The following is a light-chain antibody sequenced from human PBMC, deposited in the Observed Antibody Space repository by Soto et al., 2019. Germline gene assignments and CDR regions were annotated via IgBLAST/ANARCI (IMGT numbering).Light chain of an antibody. J-gene: IGLJ2*01. CDR2: DDS. CDR1: NIGGKS. V-gene: IGLV3-21*02. CDR3: QVWDSSREHVV. Sequence: SYDLTQPPSVSVAPGQTARITCGGNNIGGKSVHWYQQKPGQAPALVVYDDSDRPSGIPERIPGSNSGNTATLTISRVEVGDEADYYCQVWDSSREHVVFGGGTKVTVL.